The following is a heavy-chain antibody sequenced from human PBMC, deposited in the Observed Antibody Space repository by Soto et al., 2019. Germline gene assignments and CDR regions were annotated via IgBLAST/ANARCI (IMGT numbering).Heavy chain of an antibody. CDR2: LYWDDDK. Sequence: QVTLKESGPTLVKPTQTLTLTCTVSGLSLRTTGVGVGWVRQPPGKALEWLALLYWDDDKRYSPSLRSRLTIAKDISENQLVLTMTNMDTVDTATYYCVQSRCGGDYLEIYSSHAYNGLDVWGQGTTVTVSS. CDR1: GLSLRTTGVG. CDR3: VQSRCGGDYLEIYSSHAYNGLDV. J-gene: IGHJ6*02. D-gene: IGHD2-21*02. V-gene: IGHV2-5*02.